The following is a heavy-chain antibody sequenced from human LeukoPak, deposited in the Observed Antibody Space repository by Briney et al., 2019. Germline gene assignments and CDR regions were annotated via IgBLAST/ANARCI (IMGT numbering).Heavy chain of an antibody. J-gene: IGHJ4*02. D-gene: IGHD3-22*01. V-gene: IGHV1-2*06. CDR1: GYTFTGYY. CDR3: ARRRYYYDSSGYWAIDY. Sequence: ASVKVSCKASGYTFTGYYMHWVRQAPGQGLEWMGRINPNGGGTNYAQKFQGRVTMTRDTSISTAYMELSRLRSDDTAVYYCARRRYYYDSSGYWAIDYWGQGTLVTVSS. CDR2: INPNGGGT.